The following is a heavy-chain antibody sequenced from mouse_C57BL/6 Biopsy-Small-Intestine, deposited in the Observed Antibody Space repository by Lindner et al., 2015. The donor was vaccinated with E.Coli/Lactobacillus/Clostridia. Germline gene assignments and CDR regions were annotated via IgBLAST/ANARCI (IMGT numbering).Heavy chain of an antibody. D-gene: IGHD2-5*01. CDR1: GISITTGNYR. CDR3: ARKAIYSNYWYFDV. Sequence: VQLQESGPGLVKPSQTVFLTCTVTGISITTGNYRWSWIRQFPGNKLEWIGYIYYSGTIIYNPSLTSRTTITRDTPKNQFFLEMNSLTAEDTATYYCARKAIYSNYWYFDVWGTGTTVTVSS. CDR2: IYYSGTI. J-gene: IGHJ1*03. V-gene: IGHV3-5*01.